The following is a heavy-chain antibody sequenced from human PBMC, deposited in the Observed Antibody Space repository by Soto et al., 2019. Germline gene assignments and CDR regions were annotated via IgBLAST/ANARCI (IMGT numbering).Heavy chain of an antibody. CDR2: IITLFGTS. V-gene: IGHV1-69*01. CDR1: GGTFSRHS. CDR3: AREVGYGDFSAALLD. J-gene: IGHJ4*02. Sequence: VQLMQSGAEVKKPGSSVKVSCKASGGTFSRHSINWVRQAPGQGLEWMGGIITLFGTSNYAQNFQGRVTIPADQSTSTAYMELNSLTSDDSAVYYCAREVGYGDFSAALLDWGQGTLVTVSS. D-gene: IGHD2-21*02.